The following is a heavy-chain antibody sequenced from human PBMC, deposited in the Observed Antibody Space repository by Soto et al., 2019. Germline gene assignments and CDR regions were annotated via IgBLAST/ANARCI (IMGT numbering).Heavy chain of an antibody. D-gene: IGHD3-3*01. V-gene: IGHV4-59*01. CDR1: GGSISSYY. Sequence: TSETLSLTCTVSGGSISSYYWSWIRQPPGKGLEWIGYIYYSGSTNYNPSLKSRVTISVDTSKNQFSLKLSSVTAADTAVYYCASAHHDYDFWSGYYIYFDYWGQGTLVTVSS. CDR2: IYYSGST. CDR3: ASAHHDYDFWSGYYIYFDY. J-gene: IGHJ4*02.